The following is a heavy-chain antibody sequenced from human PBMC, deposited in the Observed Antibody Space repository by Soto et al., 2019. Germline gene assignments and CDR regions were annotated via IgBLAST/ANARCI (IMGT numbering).Heavy chain of an antibody. J-gene: IGHJ4*02. V-gene: IGHV3-21*01. Sequence: GGSLRLSCAASGFTFSSYSMNWVRQAPGKGLEWVSSISSSSSYIYYADSVKGRFTISRDNAKNSLYLQMNSLRAEDTAVYYCAREWVLGNRPDFDYWGQGTLVTVSS. CDR1: GFTFSSYS. CDR2: ISSSSSYI. D-gene: IGHD1-1*01. CDR3: AREWVLGNRPDFDY.